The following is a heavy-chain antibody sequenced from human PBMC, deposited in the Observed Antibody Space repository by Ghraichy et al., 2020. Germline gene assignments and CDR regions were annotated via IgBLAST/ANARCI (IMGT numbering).Heavy chain of an antibody. Sequence: SETLSLTCTVSGDTIRSSYWSWIRQPPGKGLEWIGYAYHSGNTNYNPSLKSRVTMSVDTSKNQLSLKLSSVTAADTAVYYCARGYYDSAGYSNTFYIWSQGTTVTVSS. CDR2: AYHSGNT. CDR3: ARGYYDSAGYSNTFYI. V-gene: IGHV4-59*01. J-gene: IGHJ3*02. CDR1: GDTIRSSY. D-gene: IGHD3-22*01.